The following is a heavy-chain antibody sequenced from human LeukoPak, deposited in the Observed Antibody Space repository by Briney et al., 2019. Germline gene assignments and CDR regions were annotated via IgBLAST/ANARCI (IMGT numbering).Heavy chain of an antibody. CDR2: INPSGGST. CDR3: ARDLKRDYRNYGYYYYMDV. Sequence: GASVKVSCKASGYTFTSYYMHWVRQAPGQGLEWMGIINPSGGSTSYAQKFQGRVTMTRDTSTSTVYMELSSLRSEDTAVYYCARDLKRDYRNYGYYYYMDVWGKGTTVTVSS. V-gene: IGHV1-46*01. D-gene: IGHD4-11*01. CDR1: GYTFTSYY. J-gene: IGHJ6*03.